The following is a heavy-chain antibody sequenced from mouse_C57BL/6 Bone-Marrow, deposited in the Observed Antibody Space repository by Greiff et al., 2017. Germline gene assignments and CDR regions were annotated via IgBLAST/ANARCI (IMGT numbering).Heavy chain of an antibody. V-gene: IGHV1-75*01. CDR3: SISPIVTQGIYYCAYYSNCEGYAMDY. Sequence: VQLQQSGPELVKPGASVKISCKASGYTFTDYYINWVKQRPGQGLEWIGWIFPGSGSTYYNEKFKGKATLTVDKSSSTAYMLLSSLTSEDSTVYFCSISPIVTQGIYYCAYYSNCEGYAMDYWGQGTSVTVSS. J-gene: IGHJ4*01. CDR1: GYTFTDYY. D-gene: IGHD2-5*01. CDR2: IFPGSGST.